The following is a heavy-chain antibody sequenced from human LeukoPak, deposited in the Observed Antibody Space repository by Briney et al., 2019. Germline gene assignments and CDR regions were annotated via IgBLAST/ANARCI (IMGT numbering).Heavy chain of an antibody. D-gene: IGHD2-15*01. CDR1: GFTFSSYW. Sequence: GGSLRLSCAASGFTFSSYWMSWVRQAPGKGLEWVANIKQDGSEKYYVDSVKGRFTISRDNAKNSLYLQMNSLRAEDTAVYHCARVSVVVVAASDYWGQGTLVTVSS. CDR2: IKQDGSEK. J-gene: IGHJ4*02. CDR3: ARVSVVVVAASDY. V-gene: IGHV3-7*01.